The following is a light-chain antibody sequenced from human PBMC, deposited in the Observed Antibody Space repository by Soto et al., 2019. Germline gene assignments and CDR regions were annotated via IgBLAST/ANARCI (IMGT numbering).Light chain of an antibody. Sequence: QSALTQPASVSGSPGQSITISCTGTSSDVGGYNYVSWYQQHPDKAPKLMIYDVSNWPSGVSNRFSGSKSGNTASLTISGLQAEDEADYYCSSYTSSSTQVFGGGTKLTVL. V-gene: IGLV2-14*01. CDR2: DVS. CDR3: SSYTSSSTQV. J-gene: IGLJ2*01. CDR1: SSDVGGYNY.